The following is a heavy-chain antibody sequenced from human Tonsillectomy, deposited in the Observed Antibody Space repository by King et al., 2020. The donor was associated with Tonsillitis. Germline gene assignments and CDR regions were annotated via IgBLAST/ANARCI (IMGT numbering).Heavy chain of an antibody. Sequence: VQLVESGGGLVQPGGSLRLSCAASGFTFSSYEMNWVRQAPGKGLEWFSYIISSGGAIYYADSVKGRFTISRDNAKNSLYLQMNSLRAEDMAVYYCASGEVGPLFHYWGQGTLVTVSS. CDR2: IISSGGAI. CDR3: ASGEVGPLFHY. D-gene: IGHD1-26*01. V-gene: IGHV3-48*03. CDR1: GFTFSSYE. J-gene: IGHJ4*02.